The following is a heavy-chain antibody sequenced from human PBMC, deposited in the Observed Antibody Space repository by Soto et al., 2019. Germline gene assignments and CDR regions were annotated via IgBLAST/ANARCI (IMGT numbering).Heavy chain of an antibody. CDR1: GGSISSGAYY. V-gene: IGHV4-31*03. D-gene: IGHD3-3*01. Sequence: PSDTLSLTCTVSGGSISSGAYYWSWIRQHPGKGLEWIGYINYSGSTYYNPSLKSRVTISVDTSKNQFSLILSSVTAADTAVYYCARGITIFGVVYFDYWGQGTLVTVSS. CDR3: ARGITIFGVVYFDY. CDR2: INYSGST. J-gene: IGHJ4*02.